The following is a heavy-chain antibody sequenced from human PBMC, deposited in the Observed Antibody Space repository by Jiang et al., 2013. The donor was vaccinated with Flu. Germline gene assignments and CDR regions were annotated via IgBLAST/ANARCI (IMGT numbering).Heavy chain of an antibody. CDR1: GASISSFY. Sequence: PGLVKPSETLSLTCTVSGASISSFYWSWFRQPPGKGLEWIGYIYSSGSSNYNPSLKSRVTISLDASKKQFSLKLSSVTAADTAVYYCARAPSHYDPRGYYDYYLDHWGQGTLVTVSS. V-gene: IGHV4-4*09. J-gene: IGHJ4*02. CDR3: ARAPSHYDPRGYYDYYLDH. D-gene: IGHD3-22*01. CDR2: IYSSGSS.